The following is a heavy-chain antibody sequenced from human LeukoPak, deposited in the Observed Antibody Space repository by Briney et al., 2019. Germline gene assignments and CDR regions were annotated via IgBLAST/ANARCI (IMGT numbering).Heavy chain of an antibody. D-gene: IGHD6-13*01. J-gene: IGHJ4*02. CDR3: ARFSSSTWAFDF. CDR1: GGSISSYY. V-gene: IGHV4-59*12. Sequence: SETLSLTCTVSGGSISSYYWSWIRQPPGKGLEWIGYIYYSGSTNYNPSLKSRVTISVDTSKNQFPLKLSSVTAADTAMYYCARFSSSTWAFDFWGQGILVTISA. CDR2: IYYSGST.